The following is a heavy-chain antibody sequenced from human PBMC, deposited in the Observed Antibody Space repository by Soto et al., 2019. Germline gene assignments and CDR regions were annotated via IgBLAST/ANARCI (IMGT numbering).Heavy chain of an antibody. CDR1: GFTFSSYA. Sequence: QVQLVESGGGVVQPGRSLRLSCAASGFTFSSYAMHWVRQAPGKGLEWVAVISYDGSNKYYADSVKGRFTISRDNSKNTLYLQMNSLRAEDTAVYYCARDSTTVTTYRRYNWFDPWGQGTLVTVSS. CDR3: ARDSTTVTTYRRYNWFDP. V-gene: IGHV3-30-3*01. CDR2: ISYDGSNK. D-gene: IGHD4-17*01. J-gene: IGHJ5*02.